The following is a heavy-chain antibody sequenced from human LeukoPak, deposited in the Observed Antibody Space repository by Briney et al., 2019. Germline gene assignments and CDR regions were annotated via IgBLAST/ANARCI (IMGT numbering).Heavy chain of an antibody. CDR1: GGSFSGYY. D-gene: IGHD3-22*01. Sequence: SETLSLTCAVYGGSFSGYYWSWIRQPPGKGLEWIGEINHSGSTNYNPSLKSRVTISVDTSKNQFSLKLSSVTAADTAVYYCARPGVPMYYYDSSVYYFDYGGQGTLVTVSS. V-gene: IGHV4-34*01. CDR2: INHSGST. J-gene: IGHJ4*02. CDR3: ARPGVPMYYYDSSVYYFDY.